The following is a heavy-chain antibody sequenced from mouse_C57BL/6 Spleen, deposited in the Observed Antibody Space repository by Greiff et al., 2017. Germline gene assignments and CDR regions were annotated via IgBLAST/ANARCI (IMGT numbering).Heavy chain of an antibody. Sequence: VQLQQPGAELVRPGSSVKLSCKASGYTFTSYWMHWVKQRPIQGLEWIGNIDPSDSETHYNQKFKDKATLTVDKSSSTAYMPLSSLTSEDSAVYFCARGGYDYAMDYWGQGTSVTVSS. CDR2: IDPSDSET. CDR1: GYTFTSYW. J-gene: IGHJ4*01. CDR3: ARGGYDYAMDY. D-gene: IGHD2-14*01. V-gene: IGHV1-52*01.